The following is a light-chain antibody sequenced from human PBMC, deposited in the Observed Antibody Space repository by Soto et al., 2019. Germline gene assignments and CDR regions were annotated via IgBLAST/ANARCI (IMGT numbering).Light chain of an antibody. CDR2: AAS. V-gene: IGKV1-9*01. CDR3: QQLNSYSIT. Sequence: IQLTQSPSSLSASVGDRVTSACRASQGISSYLAWYQQKPGKAPKLLIYAASTLQSGVPSRFSGSGPGTDFTLTISSLQPEDFATYYCQQLNSYSITFGQGTRLEIK. J-gene: IGKJ5*01. CDR1: QGISSY.